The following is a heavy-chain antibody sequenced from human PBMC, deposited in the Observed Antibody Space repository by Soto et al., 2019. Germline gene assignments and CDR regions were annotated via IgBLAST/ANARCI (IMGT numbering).Heavy chain of an antibody. CDR3: ARIWVGVLDY. CDR1: GGSFSGYY. J-gene: IGHJ4*02. D-gene: IGHD3-10*01. V-gene: IGHV4-34*01. CDR2: INHSGST. Sequence: SETLSLTCAVYGGSFSGYYWSWIRQPPGKGLEWIGEINHSGSTNYNPSLKSRVTISVDTSKNQFSLKLSSVTAADTAVYYCARIWVGVLDYWGQGTLVTVSS.